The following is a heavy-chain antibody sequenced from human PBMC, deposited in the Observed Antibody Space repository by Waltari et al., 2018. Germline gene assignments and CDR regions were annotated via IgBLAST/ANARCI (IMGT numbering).Heavy chain of an antibody. V-gene: IGHV3-74*03. D-gene: IGHD3-10*01. CDR3: ARLAPRTYRSPVPGRHYYYGMDV. Sequence: EEQLLESGGGLVQPGDSLRLSCAASGFRFSNYWMNWVRQAPGKGLVWVARISNDETTLTYADSVKGRFTISRDNAKNTVYLQRKRLRADDTAVYYCARLAPRTYRSPVPGRHYYYGMDVWGQGTTVTVSS. CDR2: ISNDETTL. J-gene: IGHJ6*02. CDR1: GFRFSNYW.